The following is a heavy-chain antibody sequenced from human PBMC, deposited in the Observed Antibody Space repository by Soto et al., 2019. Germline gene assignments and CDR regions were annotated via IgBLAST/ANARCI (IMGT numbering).Heavy chain of an antibody. CDR3: ARKQLDDNWIDP. V-gene: IGHV1-2*04. D-gene: IGHD6-13*01. Sequence: ASVKVSCKASGYTFTGYYMHWVRQAPGQGLEWMGWINPNSGGTNYAQKFQGWVTMTRDTSISTAYMELSRLRSDDTAVYYCARKQLDDNWIDPWGQGTLVTVSS. CDR2: INPNSGGT. CDR1: GYTFTGYY. J-gene: IGHJ5*02.